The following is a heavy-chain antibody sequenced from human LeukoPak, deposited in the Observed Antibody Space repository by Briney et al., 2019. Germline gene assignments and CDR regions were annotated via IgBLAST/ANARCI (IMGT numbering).Heavy chain of an antibody. J-gene: IGHJ6*02. V-gene: IGHV3-23*01. CDR1: GFSFSSYA. CDR2: ISGSGGST. Sequence: PGGSLRLSCAASGFSFSSYAMSWVRQVPGKGLEGVSVISGSGGSTYYADSVKGRFTVSRDNPKKTLYLQMNSLRAEDTAVYYCAKKELGFYPSGMDVWGQGTTVTVTS. D-gene: IGHD1-26*01. CDR3: AKKELGFYPSGMDV.